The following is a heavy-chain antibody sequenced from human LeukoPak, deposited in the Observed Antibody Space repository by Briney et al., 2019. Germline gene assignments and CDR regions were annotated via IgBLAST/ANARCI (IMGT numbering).Heavy chain of an antibody. CDR2: VDYTGIT. J-gene: IGHJ4*02. CDR1: GGSISSSGYY. Sequence: SETLSLTCAVSGGSISSSGYYWGWIRQPPGKGLEWIGSVDYTGITSHSPSLKSRVTISVDTSKNQFSLKLSSVTAADTAVYYCARGFRGYSGYTIIGYWGQGTLVTVSS. V-gene: IGHV4-39*01. CDR3: ARGFRGYSGYTIIGY. D-gene: IGHD5-12*01.